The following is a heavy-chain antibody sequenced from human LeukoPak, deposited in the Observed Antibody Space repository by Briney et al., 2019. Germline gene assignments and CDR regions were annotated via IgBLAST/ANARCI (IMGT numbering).Heavy chain of an antibody. D-gene: IGHD6-6*01. CDR1: GFTFSSYG. V-gene: IGHV3-21*01. J-gene: IGHJ3*02. CDR3: ARGVRSIAARPAKNAFDI. Sequence: PGGSLRLSCAASGFTFSSYGMSWVRQAPGKGLEWVSSISSSSSYIYYADSVKGRFTISRDNAKNSLYLQMNSLRAEDTAVYYCARGVRSIAARPAKNAFDIWGQGTMVTVSS. CDR2: ISSSSSYI.